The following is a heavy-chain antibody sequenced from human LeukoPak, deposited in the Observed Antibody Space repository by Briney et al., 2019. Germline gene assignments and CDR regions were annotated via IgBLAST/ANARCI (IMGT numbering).Heavy chain of an antibody. Sequence: GGSLRLSCAASGFTFSNAWMSWVRQAPGRGLEWVSVIYSGGSTYYADSVKGRFTISRDNSKNTLYLQMNTLRAEGTAVYYCARDPGGVVYFDYWGQGTLVTVSS. CDR2: IYSGGST. CDR1: GFTFSNAW. J-gene: IGHJ4*02. V-gene: IGHV3-66*01. D-gene: IGHD2-8*01. CDR3: ARDPGGVVYFDY.